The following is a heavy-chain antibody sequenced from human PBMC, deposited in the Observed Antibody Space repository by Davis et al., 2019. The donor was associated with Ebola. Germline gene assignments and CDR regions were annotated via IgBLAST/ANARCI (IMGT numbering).Heavy chain of an antibody. CDR2: ISGSGGST. CDR3: AKRPHIVVVPAAIDY. V-gene: IGHV3-23*01. Sequence: GESLKISCAASGFTFSSYAMSWVRQAPGKGLEWVSAISGSGGSTYYADSVKGRFTISRDNSKNTLYLQMNSLRAEDTAVYYYAKRPHIVVVPAAIDYWGQGTLVTVSS. CDR1: GFTFSSYA. D-gene: IGHD2-2*02. J-gene: IGHJ4*02.